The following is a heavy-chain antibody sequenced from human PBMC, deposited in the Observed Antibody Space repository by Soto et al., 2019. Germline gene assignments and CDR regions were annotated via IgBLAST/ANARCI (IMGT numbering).Heavy chain of an antibody. D-gene: IGHD5-12*01. CDR2: ISYDGSNK. J-gene: IGHJ6*02. CDR1: GFTFSSYA. CDR3: ARDYYRFNSGYGFSMDV. V-gene: IGHV3-30-3*01. Sequence: QVQLVESGGGVVQPGRSLRLSCPASGFTFSSYAMHWVRQAPGKGLEWVAVISYDGSNKYYADSVKGRFTISRDNSKNXLYLQMNSLRAEDTAVYYCARDYYRFNSGYGFSMDVWGQGTTVTVSS.